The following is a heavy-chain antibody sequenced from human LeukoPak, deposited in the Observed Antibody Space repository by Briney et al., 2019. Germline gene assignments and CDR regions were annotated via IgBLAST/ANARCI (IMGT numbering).Heavy chain of an antibody. D-gene: IGHD3-9*01. CDR1: GYTFTSYY. Sequence: ASVKVSCKASGYTFTSYYMHWVRQAPGQGLEWMGWINPNSGGTNYAQKFQGRVTMTRDTSISTAYMELSRLRSDDTAVYYCARVLTYYDILTGPWGFDYWGQGTLVTVSS. CDR3: ARVLTYYDILTGPWGFDY. CDR2: INPNSGGT. J-gene: IGHJ4*02. V-gene: IGHV1-2*02.